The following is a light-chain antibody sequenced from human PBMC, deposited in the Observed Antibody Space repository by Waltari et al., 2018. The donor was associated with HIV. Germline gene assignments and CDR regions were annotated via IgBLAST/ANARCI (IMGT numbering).Light chain of an antibody. Sequence: QLVLTQSPSASASLGASVKLTCTLSSGPSRYAIEWHQQQPEKGPRFLMRLNGDGRNITGDGIPDRFSGSSSGTERYLTISSLQSDDEADYYCQTWGTGFLVFGGGTKLTVL. CDR2: LNGDGRN. V-gene: IGLV4-69*01. CDR1: SGPSRYA. CDR3: QTWGTGFLV. J-gene: IGLJ2*01.